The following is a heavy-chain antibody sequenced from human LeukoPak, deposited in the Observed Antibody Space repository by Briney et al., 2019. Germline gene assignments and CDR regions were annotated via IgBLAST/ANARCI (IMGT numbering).Heavy chain of an antibody. V-gene: IGHV3-30*02. CDR3: AKDRLLAYGSRSSFDY. CDR2: IRYDGSNK. D-gene: IGHD3-10*01. Sequence: GGSLRLSCAASGFTFSSYGMHWVRQAPGKGLEWVAFIRYDGSNKYYADSVKGRFTISRDNSKNTLYLQMNSLRAEDTAVYYCAKDRLLAYGSRSSFDYWGQGTLVTVSS. CDR1: GFTFSSYG. J-gene: IGHJ4*02.